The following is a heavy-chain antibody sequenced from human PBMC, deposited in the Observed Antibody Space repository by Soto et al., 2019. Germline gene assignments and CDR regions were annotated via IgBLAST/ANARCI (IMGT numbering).Heavy chain of an antibody. J-gene: IGHJ6*02. D-gene: IGHD6-6*01. Sequence: GESRKITCQGCGCTCANYWIGWVRQLPGKDLEWMGIIYPGDSDTRYSPSFQGQVTISADKSLRTAYLQWTSLKASDTALYYCARTRSFTLGFYYDGMDVWGQGTTVTVSS. CDR3: ARTRSFTLGFYYDGMDV. CDR2: IYPGDSDT. CDR1: GCTCANYW. V-gene: IGHV5-51*01.